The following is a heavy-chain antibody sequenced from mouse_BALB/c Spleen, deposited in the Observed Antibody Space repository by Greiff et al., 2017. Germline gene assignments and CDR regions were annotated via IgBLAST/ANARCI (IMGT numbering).Heavy chain of an antibody. CDR1: GYAFSGYW. Sequence: QVQLKQSGAELVRPGSSVKISCKASGYAFSGYWMNWVKQRPGQGLEWIGQIYPGDGDTNYNGKFKGKATLTADKSSSTAYMQLSSLTSEDSAVYFCARSRYNHYYAMDYWGQGTSVTVSS. D-gene: IGHD1-3*01. CDR3: ARSRYNHYYAMDY. V-gene: IGHV1-80*01. J-gene: IGHJ4*01. CDR2: IYPGDGDT.